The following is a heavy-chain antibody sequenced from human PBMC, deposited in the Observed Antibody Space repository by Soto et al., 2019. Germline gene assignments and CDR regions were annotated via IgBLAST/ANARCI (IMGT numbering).Heavy chain of an antibody. CDR3: ARASIARAAAATYYFDY. V-gene: IGHV1-18*04. D-gene: IGHD6-13*01. CDR1: GYTFTIYG. Sequence: GGSVKVSCKASGYTFTIYGISCVRQSRLQWLEWMGWISAYNGDTNYAQKLQGRVTMTTDTSTSTAYMELRSLRSDDTAVYYCARASIARAAAATYYFDYWGQGTLVTVSS. J-gene: IGHJ4*02. CDR2: ISAYNGDT.